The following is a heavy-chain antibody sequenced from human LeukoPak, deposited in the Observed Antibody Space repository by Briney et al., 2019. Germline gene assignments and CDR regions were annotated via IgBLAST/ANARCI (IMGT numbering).Heavy chain of an antibody. CDR3: ARDPGPHYYDSSGHFDY. Sequence: GGSLRLSCAASGFTVSSNYMSWVRQAPGKGLEWVSVIYSGGSTYYADSVKGRFTISRDNSKNTLYLQMNSLRAEDTAVYYCARDPGPHYYDSSGHFDYWGQGTLVTVSS. V-gene: IGHV3-53*01. CDR1: GFTVSSNY. D-gene: IGHD3-22*01. CDR2: IYSGGST. J-gene: IGHJ4*02.